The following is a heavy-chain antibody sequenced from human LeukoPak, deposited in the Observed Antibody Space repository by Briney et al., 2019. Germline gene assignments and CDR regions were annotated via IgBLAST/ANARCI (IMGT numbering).Heavy chain of an antibody. D-gene: IGHD1-14*01. Sequence: GASVKVSCKASAYTFTDYYIHWVRQAPGQGLEWMGWINPHTGDTQYAQKILGRVTMTRDTSVSTAYMELSRLTSDDTAIYYCARVTNYYYMDVWGKGTTVTVSS. CDR3: ARVTNYYYMDV. CDR1: AYTFTDYY. V-gene: IGHV1-2*02. J-gene: IGHJ6*03. CDR2: INPHTGDT.